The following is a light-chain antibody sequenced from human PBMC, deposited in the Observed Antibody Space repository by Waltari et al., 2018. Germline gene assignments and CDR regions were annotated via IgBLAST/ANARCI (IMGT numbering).Light chain of an antibody. CDR1: SSDIGCYNY. CDR3: NSYTGSSSWV. J-gene: IGLJ3*02. V-gene: IGLV2-14*03. CDR2: DVS. Sequence: QSALTQPASVSGSPGQSITISCYGTSSDIGCYNYVSWYQHHPGKAPKLMIYDVSQRPSGVSDRFSGSKSGNPASLTISGLQAGDEADYYCNSYTGSSSWVFGGGTKVTVL.